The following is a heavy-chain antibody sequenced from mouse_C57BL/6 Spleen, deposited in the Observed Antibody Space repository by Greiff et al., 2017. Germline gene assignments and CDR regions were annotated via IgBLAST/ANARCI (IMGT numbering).Heavy chain of an antibody. Sequence: VQLQQSGPELVKPGASVKISCKASGYTFTDYYMNWVKQSHGKSLEWIGDINPNNGGTSYNQKFKGKATLTVDKSSSTAYMELRRLTSEDSAVYYCARNWAYFDYWGQGTTLTVSS. D-gene: IGHD4-1*01. CDR3: ARNWAYFDY. J-gene: IGHJ2*01. CDR2: INPNNGGT. CDR1: GYTFTDYY. V-gene: IGHV1-26*01.